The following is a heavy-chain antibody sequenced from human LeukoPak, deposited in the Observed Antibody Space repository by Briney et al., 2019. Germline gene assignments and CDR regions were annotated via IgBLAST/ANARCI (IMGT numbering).Heavy chain of an antibody. J-gene: IGHJ6*03. D-gene: IGHD5-12*01. CDR2: INPNSGGT. CDR1: GYTFTGYY. V-gene: IGHV1-2*02. CDR3: ARDPIVATADLYYYYYYMDV. Sequence: ASVKVSCKASGYTFTGYYMHWVRQAPGQGLEWMGWINPNSGGTNYAQKFQGRVTMTRDTSISTAHMELSRLRSDDTAVYYCARDPIVATADLYYYYYYMDVWGKGTTVTISS.